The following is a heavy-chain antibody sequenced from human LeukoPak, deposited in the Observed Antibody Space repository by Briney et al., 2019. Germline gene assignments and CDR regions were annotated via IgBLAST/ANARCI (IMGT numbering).Heavy chain of an antibody. CDR1: GFTFGDYA. CDR3: TSTWDIVVVPAAAFDY. J-gene: IGHJ4*02. Sequence: GSLRLSCTASGFTFGDYAMSWVRQAPGKGLEWVGFIRSKAYGGTTEYAASVKGRFTISRDDSKSIAYLQMNSLKTEDTAVYYCTSTWDIVVVPAAAFDYWGQGTLVTVSS. CDR2: IRSKAYGGTT. V-gene: IGHV3-49*04. D-gene: IGHD2-2*01.